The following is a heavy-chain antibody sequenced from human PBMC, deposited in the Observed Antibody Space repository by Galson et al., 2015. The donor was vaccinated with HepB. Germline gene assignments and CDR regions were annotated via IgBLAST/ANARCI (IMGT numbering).Heavy chain of an antibody. CDR3: AKRAYCSSTSCYSYYYMDV. J-gene: IGHJ6*03. V-gene: IGHV3-23*01. Sequence: SLRLSCAASGFIFSSYAMSWVRQAPGKGLEWVSAISGSGGSTYYADSVKGRFTISRDNSKNTLYLQMNSLRAEDTAVYYCAKRAYCSSTSCYSYYYMDVWGKGTTVTVSS. CDR2: ISGSGGST. D-gene: IGHD2-2*01. CDR1: GFIFSSYA.